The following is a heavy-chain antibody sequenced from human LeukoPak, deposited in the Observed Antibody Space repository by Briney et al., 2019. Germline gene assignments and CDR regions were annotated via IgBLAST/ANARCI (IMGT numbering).Heavy chain of an antibody. J-gene: IGHJ5*02. CDR1: GYSISSGYQ. D-gene: IGHD2-2*01. V-gene: IGHV4-38-2*02. Sequence: KPSETLSLTCAVSGYSISSGYQWAWIRQPPGKTLEWIGSIYHSGSAHYNPSLKSRVTISVDTSNNQFSLRLSSVTAADTAVYYCARDPRRLTPDCSSTSCYENYFDPWGQGTLVTVSS. CDR3: ARDPRRLTPDCSSTSCYENYFDP. CDR2: IYHSGSA.